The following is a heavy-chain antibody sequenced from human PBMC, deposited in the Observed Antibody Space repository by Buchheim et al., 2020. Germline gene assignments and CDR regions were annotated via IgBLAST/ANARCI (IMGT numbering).Heavy chain of an antibody. CDR1: GITFSNHW. CDR3: VRGSGWLHDY. Sequence: EVQLVESGGGLVQPGGSLRLSCAASGITFSNHWMSWVRQAPGKGPEWVAIIKQDGSEQFYVDSVKGRFTISRDNAKNSLDLQMHSLRAEDTAVYYCVRGSGWLHDYWGQGTL. J-gene: IGHJ4*02. D-gene: IGHD6-19*01. CDR2: IKQDGSEQ. V-gene: IGHV3-7*01.